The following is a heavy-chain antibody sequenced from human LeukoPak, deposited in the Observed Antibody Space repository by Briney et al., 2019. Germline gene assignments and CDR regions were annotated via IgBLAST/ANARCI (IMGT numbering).Heavy chain of an antibody. Sequence: SETLSLTCTVSGGSISSYYWSWIRQPPGKGLEWIGYIYYSGSTNYNPSLKSRATISVDTSKNQFSLKLSSVTAADTAVYYCARVKLLLRYFDWLAWFDPWGQGTLVTVSS. J-gene: IGHJ5*02. V-gene: IGHV4-59*01. CDR2: IYYSGST. D-gene: IGHD3-9*01. CDR1: GGSISSYY. CDR3: ARVKLLLRYFDWLAWFDP.